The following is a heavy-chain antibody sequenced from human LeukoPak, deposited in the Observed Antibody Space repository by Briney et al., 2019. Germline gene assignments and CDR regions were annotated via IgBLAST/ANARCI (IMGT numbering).Heavy chain of an antibody. Sequence: SETLSLTCAVSGYSISSGYYWGWIRQPPGKGLEWIGSIYHSGSTYYNPPLKSRVTISVDTSKNQFSLKLSSVTAADTAVYYCARRTMITFGGVIVRHNWFDPWGQGTLVTVSS. CDR3: ARRTMITFGGVIVRHNWFDP. D-gene: IGHD3-16*02. CDR2: IYHSGST. J-gene: IGHJ5*02. CDR1: GYSISSGYY. V-gene: IGHV4-38-2*01.